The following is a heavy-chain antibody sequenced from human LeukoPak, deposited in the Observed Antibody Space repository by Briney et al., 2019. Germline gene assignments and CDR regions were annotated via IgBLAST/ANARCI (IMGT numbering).Heavy chain of an antibody. J-gene: IGHJ5*02. Sequence: GGSLRLSCAASGFTFSRYWMDWVRQAPGKGLVCVSRINPDGSTTNYADSVKGRFTISRDNARNSLYLQMNSLRADDTAMYYCVRDNPRCCGVVPANVDDLWGQGTLVTVSS. V-gene: IGHV3-74*01. CDR1: GFTFSRYW. CDR3: VRDNPRCCGVVPANVDDL. D-gene: IGHD2-21*02. CDR2: INPDGSTT.